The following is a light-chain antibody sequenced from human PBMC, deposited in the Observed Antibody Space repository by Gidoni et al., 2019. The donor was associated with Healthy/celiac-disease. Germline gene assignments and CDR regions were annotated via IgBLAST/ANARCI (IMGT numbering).Light chain of an antibody. CDR1: ESLWDPADGNTY. CDR2: MLS. V-gene: IGKV2-40*01. Sequence: DIVMTQTPLSLPVTPGEPASISCRSSESLWDPADGNTYLDWYLQKTGQSPKLLIYMLSYRASGVSRRFSGSASGTDFVLNISRVEAEDVGVYYCMQRIEFPLTFGQGTKLEIK. J-gene: IGKJ2*01. CDR3: MQRIEFPLT.